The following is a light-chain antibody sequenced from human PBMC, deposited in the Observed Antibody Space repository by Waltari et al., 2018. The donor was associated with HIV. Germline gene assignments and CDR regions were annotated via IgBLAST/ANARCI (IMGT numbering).Light chain of an antibody. Sequence: QSVLTQPPSVSAAPGQRVIISCSGTSSNVGTYSVPWYQQLPGTAPNLLIYDNNKRPSQIPDRFSGSKSDSSATLGITGLQTGDEADYYCGTWDSRLSAYVFGAGTRVTVL. CDR1: SSNVGTYS. CDR2: DNN. J-gene: IGLJ1*01. V-gene: IGLV1-51*01. CDR3: GTWDSRLSAYV.